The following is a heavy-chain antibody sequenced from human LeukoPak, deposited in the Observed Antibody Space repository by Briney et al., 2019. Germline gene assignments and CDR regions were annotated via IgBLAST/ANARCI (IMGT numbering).Heavy chain of an antibody. CDR1: GFTFSSYW. CDR2: ISSSGSTI. D-gene: IGHD3-10*01. Sequence: GGSLRLSCAASGFTFSSYWMSWVRQAPGKGLEWVSYISSSGSTIYYADSVKGRFTISRDNAKNSLYLQMNSLRAEDTAVYYCARVGSGSYYHYYYYMDVWGKGTTVTISS. V-gene: IGHV3-48*04. J-gene: IGHJ6*03. CDR3: ARVGSGSYYHYYYYMDV.